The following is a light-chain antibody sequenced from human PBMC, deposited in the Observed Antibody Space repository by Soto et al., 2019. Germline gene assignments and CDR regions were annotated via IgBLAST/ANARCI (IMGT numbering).Light chain of an antibody. CDR3: VAWDGSLNSPL. V-gene: IGLV1-47*01. Sequence: QSVLTQPRSASGTPGQRVTISCSGSSSNIGSNCVYWYQQVPGTAPKLLIYRTDQRPSGVPDRFSASKPGASASLVISGLRSEDEADYYCVAWDGSLNSPLFGGGTKLTVL. CDR2: RTD. CDR1: SSNIGSNC. J-gene: IGLJ2*01.